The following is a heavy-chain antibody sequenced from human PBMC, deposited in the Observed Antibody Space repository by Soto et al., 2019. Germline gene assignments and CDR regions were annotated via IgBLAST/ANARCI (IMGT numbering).Heavy chain of an antibody. CDR3: ARVPRIAVATYYFDY. D-gene: IGHD6-19*01. CDR1: GGTFSSYA. V-gene: IGHV1-69*12. Sequence: QVQLVQSGAEVKKPGSSVKVSCKASGGTFSSYAISWVRQAPGQGLEWMGGIIPIFGTANYAQKFQGRVTITADESTSTAYMELSSLRSEDTAVSYCARVPRIAVATYYFDYWGQGTLVTVSS. J-gene: IGHJ4*02. CDR2: IIPIFGTA.